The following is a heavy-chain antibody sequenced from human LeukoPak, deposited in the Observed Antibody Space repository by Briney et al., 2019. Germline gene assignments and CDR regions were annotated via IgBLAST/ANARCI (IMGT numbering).Heavy chain of an antibody. J-gene: IGHJ6*02. V-gene: IGHV3-30*18. CDR1: GFTFSSYG. Sequence: PGRPLRLSCAASGFTFSSYGMHWVRQATGKGLEWVAVISYDGSNKYYADSVKGRFTISRDKSKNTLYLQMNSLRAEDTAVYYCAKDRGPLYYDFWSAISGMDVWGQGTTVTVSS. D-gene: IGHD3-3*01. CDR3: AKDRGPLYYDFWSAISGMDV. CDR2: ISYDGSNK.